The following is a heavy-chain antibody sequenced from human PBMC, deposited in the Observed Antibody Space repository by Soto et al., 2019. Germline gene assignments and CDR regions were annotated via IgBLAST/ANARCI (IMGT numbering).Heavy chain of an antibody. D-gene: IGHD6-19*01. CDR3: ARDRSSGWFYFDS. Sequence: VKVSCKASGYTFPSYGISWVRQAPGQGLEWMGRISAYNGNTNYAQKLQGRVTMTTDTSTSTAYMELRSLRSDDTAVYYCARDRSSGWFYFDSWGQGTQVTVSS. J-gene: IGHJ4*02. CDR2: ISAYNGNT. CDR1: GYTFPSYG. V-gene: IGHV1-18*04.